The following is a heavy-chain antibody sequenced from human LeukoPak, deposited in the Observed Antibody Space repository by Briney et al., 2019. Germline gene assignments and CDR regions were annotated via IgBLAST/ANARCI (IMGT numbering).Heavy chain of an antibody. V-gene: IGHV4-39*07. CDR1: GGPISGSSYY. D-gene: IGHD3-9*01. CDR3: ARAPESYDILTGSRNAFDI. J-gene: IGHJ3*02. CDR2: IYYTGST. Sequence: SETLSLTCTVSGGPISGSSYYWGWIRQPSGKGLEWIGSIYYTGSTYYNPSLKSRVTISLDTSKNQFSLKLSSLTAADTAVYYCARAPESYDILTGSRNAFDIWGQGTMVTVSS.